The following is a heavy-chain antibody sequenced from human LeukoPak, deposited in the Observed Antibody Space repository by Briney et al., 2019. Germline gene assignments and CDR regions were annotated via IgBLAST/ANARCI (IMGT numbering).Heavy chain of an antibody. J-gene: IGHJ4*02. V-gene: IGHV3-74*01. CDR1: GFSFSGHW. CDR2: ISPTGSTT. Sequence: GGSLRLSCTASGFSFSGHWMHWARQLPGKGLVGVSRISPTGSTTSYADSVKGRFTVSRDNAKNTLYLQVNNLRAEDTAVYYCARGPNSNWSGLDFWGQGTLLTVSS. CDR3: ARGPNSNWSGLDF. D-gene: IGHD6-6*01.